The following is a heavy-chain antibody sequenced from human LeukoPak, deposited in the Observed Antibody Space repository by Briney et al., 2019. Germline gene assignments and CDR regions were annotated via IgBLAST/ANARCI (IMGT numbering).Heavy chain of an antibody. J-gene: IGHJ6*04. V-gene: IGHV3-23*01. CDR3: AELGITMIGGV. Sequence: GGSLRLSCAASGFTFSNYGMSWVRQAPGKGLEWVSAISGSGGSTYYADSVKGRFTISRDNSKNTLYLQMNSLRAEDTAVYYCAELGITMIGGVWGKGTTVTISS. CDR2: ISGSGGST. D-gene: IGHD3-10*02. CDR1: GFTFSNYG.